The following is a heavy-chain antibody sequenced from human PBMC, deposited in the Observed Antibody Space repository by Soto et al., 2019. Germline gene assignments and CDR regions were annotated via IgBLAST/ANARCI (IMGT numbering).Heavy chain of an antibody. CDR1: GGSISSYY. Sequence: PSETLSLTCTVSGGSISSYYWSWIRQPAGKGLEWIGRIYTSGSTNYNPSLKSRVTMSVDTSKNQFSLKLSSVTAADTAVYYCARDSPLGPVYDFWSGPPVGGMDVWGQGTTVTVS. CDR3: ARDSPLGPVYDFWSGPPVGGMDV. D-gene: IGHD3-3*01. J-gene: IGHJ6*02. CDR2: IYTSGST. V-gene: IGHV4-4*07.